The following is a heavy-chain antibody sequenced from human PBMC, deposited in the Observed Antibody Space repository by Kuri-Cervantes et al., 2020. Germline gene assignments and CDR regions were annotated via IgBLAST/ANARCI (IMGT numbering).Heavy chain of an antibody. Sequence: GESLKISCAASGFTFSSYSMNWVRQAPGKGLEWVGRIKSKTDGGTTDYAAPVKGRFTISRDDSKNTLYLQMNSLKTEDTAVYYCTTSRDLNFDYWGQGTLVTVSS. V-gene: IGHV3-15*01. CDR3: TTSRDLNFDY. CDR1: GFTFSSYS. J-gene: IGHJ4*02. CDR2: IKSKTDGGTT.